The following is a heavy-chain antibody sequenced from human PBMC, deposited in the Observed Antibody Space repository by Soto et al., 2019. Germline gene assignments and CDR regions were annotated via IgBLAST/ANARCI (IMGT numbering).Heavy chain of an antibody. V-gene: IGHV1-69*12. J-gene: IGHJ4*02. CDR3: ARCGLQFNCDH. CDR1: GGTFSSYA. Sequence: QVQLVQSGAEVKKPGSSVKVSCKASGGTFSSYAISWVRQAPGQGLEWMGGIIPIFGTAHYAQKFQGRVTITADESTSTAYMALSSLRSEDTAVYYCARCGLQFNCDHWGQGTLVTVSS. CDR2: IIPIFGTA. D-gene: IGHD5-12*01.